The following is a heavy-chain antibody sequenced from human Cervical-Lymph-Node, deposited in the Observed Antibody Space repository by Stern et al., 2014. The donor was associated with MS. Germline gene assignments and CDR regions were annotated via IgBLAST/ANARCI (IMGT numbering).Heavy chain of an antibody. CDR2: ISYIGST. Sequence: QVQLQESGPGLVKPSQTLSLTCTVSGASISTVGYYWSWIRHHPGKGLEWIAYISYIGSTYYNPSLKSRVSISADTSKNQISLNLTSVTAADTALYYCARSDRLWGSFDYWGQGTLVAVSS. J-gene: IGHJ4*02. D-gene: IGHD3-16*01. CDR1: GASISTVGYY. CDR3: ARSDRLWGSFDY. V-gene: IGHV4-31*03.